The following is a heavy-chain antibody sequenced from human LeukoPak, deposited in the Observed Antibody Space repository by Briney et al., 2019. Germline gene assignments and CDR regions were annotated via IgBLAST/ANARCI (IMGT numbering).Heavy chain of an antibody. D-gene: IGHD1-26*01. CDR1: GFTFGDYA. J-gene: IGHJ4*02. CDR2: IKSKTDGGTT. V-gene: IGHV3-15*01. Sequence: GGSLRLSCTASGFTFGDYAMSWVRQAPGKGLEWVGRIKSKTDGGTTDYAAPVKGRFTISRDDSKNTLYLQMNSLKTEDTAVYYCTTDWWSGSYWGQGTLVTVSS. CDR3: TTDWWSGSY.